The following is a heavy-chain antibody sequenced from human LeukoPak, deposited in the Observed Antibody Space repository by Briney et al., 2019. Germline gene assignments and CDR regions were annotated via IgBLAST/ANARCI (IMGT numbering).Heavy chain of an antibody. Sequence: GASVKVSCKASGYTFTGYYMHWVRQAPGQGLEWMGIINPSGGSTSYAQKFQGRVTMTRDMSTSTVYMELSSLRSEDTAVYYCARGNGVDTAWFRAIYYMDVWGKGTTVTVSS. J-gene: IGHJ6*03. CDR3: ARGNGVDTAWFRAIYYMDV. CDR2: INPSGGST. V-gene: IGHV1-46*01. CDR1: GYTFTGYY. D-gene: IGHD5-18*01.